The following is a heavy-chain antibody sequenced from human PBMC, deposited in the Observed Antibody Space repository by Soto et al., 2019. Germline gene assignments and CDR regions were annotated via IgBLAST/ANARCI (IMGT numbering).Heavy chain of an antibody. Sequence: EVQLLESGGGLVQPGDSLRLSCAASGFTFSSHAMSWVRQAPGKGLEWVSAVSGSAGSTYYADSVKGRFTISRDNSKNTLCLQMNSLRAEDTAIYYCAKEVGMAARDTRGDFDYWGQGTLVTVSS. J-gene: IGHJ4*02. CDR2: VSGSAGST. CDR3: AKEVGMAARDTRGDFDY. CDR1: GFTFSSHA. V-gene: IGHV3-23*01. D-gene: IGHD6-13*01.